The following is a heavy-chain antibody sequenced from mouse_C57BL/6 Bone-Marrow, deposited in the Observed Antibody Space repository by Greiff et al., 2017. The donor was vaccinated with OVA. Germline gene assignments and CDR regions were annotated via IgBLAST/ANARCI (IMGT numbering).Heavy chain of an antibody. CDR3: AHYGSRLYLHY. CDR2: IAPSDSYI. Sequence: VKLKQPGAELERPGTSVKLSCKASGYTFTNYWMHWVKQRPGQGLEWIGVIAPSDSYINYNQKFKGRATLTVDTSSSTAYMHLSSLTSEDSAVYYCAHYGSRLYLHYWGQGTSLTVSS. J-gene: IGHJ2*02. D-gene: IGHD1-1*01. V-gene: IGHV1-59*01. CDR1: GYTFTNYW.